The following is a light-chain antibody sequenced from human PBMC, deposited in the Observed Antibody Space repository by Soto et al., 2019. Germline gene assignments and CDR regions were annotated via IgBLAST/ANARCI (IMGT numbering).Light chain of an antibody. CDR2: AAS. V-gene: IGKV1-39*01. J-gene: IGKJ4*01. Sequence: DIQMTQSPSSLSASVRDRVTITCRARQSISNYLNWYQLKPGKVPKLLIYAASTLQTGVPSRFSGSGSGTDFTLTISSLQPEDSASYYCQQSYSSWATFGGGTKVEIK. CDR3: QQSYSSWAT. CDR1: QSISNY.